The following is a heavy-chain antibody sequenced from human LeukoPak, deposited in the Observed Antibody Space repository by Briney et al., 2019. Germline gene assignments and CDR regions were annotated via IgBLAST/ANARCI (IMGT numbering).Heavy chain of an antibody. CDR1: GFTFSSYG. D-gene: IGHD1-26*01. J-gene: IGHJ4*02. CDR2: ISNSGSTI. Sequence: GGSLRLSCAASGFTFSSYGMHWVRQAPGKGLEWVSYISNSGSTIYYADSVKGRFTVSRDNAKNSLYLQMNSLRAEDTAVYYCARDYYSSYWGQGTLVTVSS. CDR3: ARDYYSSY. V-gene: IGHV3-48*03.